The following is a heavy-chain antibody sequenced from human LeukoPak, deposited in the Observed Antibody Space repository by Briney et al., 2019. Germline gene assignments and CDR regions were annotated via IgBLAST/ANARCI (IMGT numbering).Heavy chain of an antibody. Sequence: GGSLRLSCAASGFTFSSYEMNWVRQAPGKGLEWVSYISSSGSTIYYADSVKGRFTISRDNSKNTLYLQMNSLRAEDTAVYYCAKDQKRGYSYGYLFYYYYMDVWGKGTTVTISS. J-gene: IGHJ6*03. CDR3: AKDQKRGYSYGYLFYYYYMDV. V-gene: IGHV3-48*03. CDR1: GFTFSSYE. CDR2: ISSSGSTI. D-gene: IGHD5-18*01.